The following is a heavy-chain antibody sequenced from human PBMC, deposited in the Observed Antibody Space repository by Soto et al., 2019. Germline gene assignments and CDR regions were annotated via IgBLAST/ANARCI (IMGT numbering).Heavy chain of an antibody. CDR2: IAWDDDK. V-gene: IGHV2-70*04. CDR1: RFSLSTSGMR. CDR3: ARISSSVATPDY. J-gene: IGHJ4*02. D-gene: IGHD5-12*01. Sequence: GSGPTQVNPTQTLTLTCTFSRFSLSTSGMRVNWLRQPPGKALEWLARIAWDDDKFYSTSLNTRLTISKDTSKNRVVLTMTNMDPVDTATYYCARISSSVATPDYWGQGTLVTVSS.